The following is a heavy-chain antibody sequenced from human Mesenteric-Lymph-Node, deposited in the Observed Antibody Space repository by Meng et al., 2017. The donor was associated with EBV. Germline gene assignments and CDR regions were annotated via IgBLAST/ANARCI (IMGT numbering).Heavy chain of an antibody. J-gene: IGHJ4*02. CDR2: INHSGSA. Sequence: QVQLQQWGAGLLKPSETLSLTCAVYGGSFSGYYWSWIRQPPGKGLEWIGKINHSGSANYNPSLKSRVTISVDTSKNQFSLKLTSVTAADTAVYYCARENGDYGGYWGQGTLVTVSS. V-gene: IGHV4-34*01. CDR3: ARENGDYGGY. D-gene: IGHD4-17*01. CDR1: GGSFSGYY.